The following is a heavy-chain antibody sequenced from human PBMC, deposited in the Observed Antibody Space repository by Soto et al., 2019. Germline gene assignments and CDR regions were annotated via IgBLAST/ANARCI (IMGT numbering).Heavy chain of an antibody. D-gene: IGHD6-6*01. V-gene: IGHV3-23*01. CDR1: GFTFSSNG. Sequence: GGTLRLSCATSGFTFSSNGMSWVRHAPRKRLDWGTGVSGNGRNTYYADSVKSRFTISRDNSKNKLSLQMNTLRAADTAVYYCAKNGLSSSASAIDPWGQGTMVTVSS. CDR3: AKNGLSSSASAIDP. CDR2: VSGNGRNT. J-gene: IGHJ5*02.